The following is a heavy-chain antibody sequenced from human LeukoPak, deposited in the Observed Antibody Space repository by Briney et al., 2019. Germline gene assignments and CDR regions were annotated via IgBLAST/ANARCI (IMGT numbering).Heavy chain of an antibody. CDR3: AYSSSWLNWYFDL. CDR2: IYYRGST. V-gene: IGHV4-59*12. Sequence: SETLSLTCTVSGASISSYYWSWIRQPPGRGLEEIGSIYYRGSTNYNPSFKSRVTISLDTSRNQFSLKLSSVTPEDTAVYYCAYSSSWLNWYFDLWGRGTLVTVSS. J-gene: IGHJ2*01. D-gene: IGHD6-13*01. CDR1: GASISSYY.